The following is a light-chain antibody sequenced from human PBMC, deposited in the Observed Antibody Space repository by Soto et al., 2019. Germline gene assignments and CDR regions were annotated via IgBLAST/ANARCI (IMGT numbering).Light chain of an antibody. CDR1: QSVSSSY. J-gene: IGKJ3*01. CDR3: QQYGSPPFT. CDR2: GAS. Sequence: EIVMTQSPATLSVSPGGRATLSCRASQSVSSSYLAWYQQKPGQAPRRLIYGASSRATGIPDRFSGSGSGTDFTVTISRMAPADFAVYYCQQYGSPPFTLGPGTKVDI. V-gene: IGKV3-20*01.